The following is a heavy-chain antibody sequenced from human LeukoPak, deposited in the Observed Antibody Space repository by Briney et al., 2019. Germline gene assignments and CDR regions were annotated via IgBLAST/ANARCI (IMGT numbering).Heavy chain of an antibody. V-gene: IGHV4-59*08. D-gene: IGHD5-18*01. CDR2: IYYSGST. CDR1: GGSISSYY. CDR3: AAYSYGYSPTSGYYYYYGMDV. Sequence: PSETLSITCTVSGGSISSYYWSWIRQPPGKGLEWIGYIYYSGSTNYNPSLKSRVTISVDTSKNQFSLKLSSVTAADTAVYYCAAYSYGYSPTSGYYYYYGMDVWGQGTTVTVSS. J-gene: IGHJ6*02.